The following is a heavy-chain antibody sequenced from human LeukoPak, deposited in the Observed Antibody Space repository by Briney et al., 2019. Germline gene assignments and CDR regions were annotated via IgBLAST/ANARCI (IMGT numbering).Heavy chain of an antibody. CDR1: GGSINRYY. D-gene: IGHD2-2*02. J-gene: IGHJ4*02. CDR2: VYYSGST. V-gene: IGHV4-59*08. Sequence: SETLSLTCTVSGGSINRYYWNWIRQPPGKGLEWIGYVYYSGSTNYNPSLKSRVIISVDTSKNQFSLKLGSVTAADTAVYYCAKGNCRGTSCYSDYWGQGTLVTVSS. CDR3: AKGNCRGTSCYSDY.